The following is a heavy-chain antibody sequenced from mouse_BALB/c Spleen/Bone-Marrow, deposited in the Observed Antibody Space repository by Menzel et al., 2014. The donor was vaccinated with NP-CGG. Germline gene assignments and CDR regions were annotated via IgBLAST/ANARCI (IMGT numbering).Heavy chain of an antibody. D-gene: IGHD4-1*01. V-gene: IGHV14-3*02. J-gene: IGHJ4*01. CDR3: ARWEYYAMDY. CDR1: GFNIKDTY. CDR2: IGPANGNT. Sequence: VQLQQSGAELVEPGASVKLSCTASGFNIKDTYMHWVKQRPEQGLEWIGRIGPANGNTKYDPKFQGKATITADTSSNTAYLQLSSRTSEDTAVYYCARWEYYAMDYWGQGTSVTVSS.